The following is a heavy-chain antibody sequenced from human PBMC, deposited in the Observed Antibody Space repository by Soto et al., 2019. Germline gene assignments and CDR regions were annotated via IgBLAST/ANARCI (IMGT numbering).Heavy chain of an antibody. CDR2: ISYDGSNK. J-gene: IGHJ4*02. V-gene: IGHV3-30-3*01. CDR1: GFTFSSYA. D-gene: IGHD2-21*02. CDR3: ARAPGGDYSTGEFDY. Sequence: QVQLVESGGGVVQPGRSLRLSCAASGFTFSSYAMHWVRQAPGKGLEWVAVISYDGSNKYYADSVKGRFTISRDNSKNTLYLQMNSLRAEDTAVYYCARAPGGDYSTGEFDYWGQGTLVTVSS.